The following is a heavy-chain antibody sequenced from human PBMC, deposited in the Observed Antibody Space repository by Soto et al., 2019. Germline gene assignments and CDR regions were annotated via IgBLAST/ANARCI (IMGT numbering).Heavy chain of an antibody. J-gene: IGHJ6*03. Sequence: SETLSLTCTVSGGSISSSSSSWGWIRQPPGKGLEWLGIISYSGSTYYSPSLKSRVTISVDASKNLFSLKLSSVTAADTAVYYCARTYVTGVVVVPASKDYMDVWGKGTTVTVSS. D-gene: IGHD2-2*01. CDR3: ARTYVTGVVVVPASKDYMDV. CDR2: ISYSGST. CDR1: GGSISSSSSS. V-gene: IGHV4-39*01.